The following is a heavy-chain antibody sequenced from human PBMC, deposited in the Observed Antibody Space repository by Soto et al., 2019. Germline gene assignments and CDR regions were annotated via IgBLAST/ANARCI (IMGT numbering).Heavy chain of an antibody. J-gene: IGHJ6*02. CDR2: IYPGDSDT. CDR1: GYTFTNYW. V-gene: IGHV5-51*01. CDR3: AASIFYYGMDV. Sequence: GESLKISCKGSGYTFTNYWIGWVRQMPGKGLEWMGIIYPGDSDTKYNPSIQGQVTISADKSITTTYLQWSSLKASDTAIYYCAASIFYYGMDVWGQGTTVTV.